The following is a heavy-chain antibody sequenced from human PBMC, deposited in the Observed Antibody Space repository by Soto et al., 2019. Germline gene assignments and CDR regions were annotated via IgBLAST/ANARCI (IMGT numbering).Heavy chain of an antibody. J-gene: IGHJ4*02. CDR3: ARISPIMPPGY. V-gene: IGHV3-7*04. D-gene: IGHD2-2*01. CDR2: INQDGTDK. Sequence: EVQLVESGGGLVQPGGSLRLSCAASGFTFSNSWLSWVRQAPGKGLEWVANINQDGTDKYYVDSVKGRFTISRDNAKNSLYRQANSLRAEDTAVYYCARISPIMPPGYWGQGTRVTVSS. CDR1: GFTFSNSW.